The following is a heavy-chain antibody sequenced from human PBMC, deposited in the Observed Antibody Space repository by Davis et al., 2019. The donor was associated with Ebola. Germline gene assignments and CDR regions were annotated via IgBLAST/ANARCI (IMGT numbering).Heavy chain of an antibody. CDR2: LNHSGRT. D-gene: IGHD6-6*01. CDR3: ATGSSARFYYYGMDV. J-gene: IGHJ6*02. Sequence: MPSETLSLTCAVYGGSFSGYYWSWIRQPPGKGLEWIGELNHSGRTNYNPSLKSRVTISVDTSKNQFSLKLSSVTAADTAVYYCATGSSARFYYYGMDVWGQGTTVTVSS. V-gene: IGHV4-34*01. CDR1: GGSFSGYY.